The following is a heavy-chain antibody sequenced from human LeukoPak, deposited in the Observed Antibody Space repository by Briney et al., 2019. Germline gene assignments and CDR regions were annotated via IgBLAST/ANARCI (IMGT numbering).Heavy chain of an antibody. J-gene: IGHJ4*02. V-gene: IGHV1-2*02. CDR2: INPNSGGT. Sequence: ASVKVSFKASGYTFTVYYMHWVRQAPGQGLEWMGWINPNSGGTNYAQKFQGRVTMTRDTSISTAYMELSRLRSDDTAVYYCARVTVVAAPYFDYWGQGTLVTVSS. CDR1: GYTFTVYY. D-gene: IGHD2-15*01. CDR3: ARVTVVAAPYFDY.